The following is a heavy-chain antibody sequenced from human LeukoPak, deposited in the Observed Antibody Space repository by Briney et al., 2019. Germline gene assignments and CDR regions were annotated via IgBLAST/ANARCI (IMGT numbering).Heavy chain of an antibody. J-gene: IGHJ4*02. CDR1: GSSMTTHS. V-gene: IGHV4-59*11. Sequence: PSETLSLTCIVSGSSMTTHSWGWIRQPPGKGLEWIGYNTDSGNINFNPALKSRVTISVDTSKSQVSLKLSSVTPADTAVYYCARDHWGPLDYWGQGILVTVSS. D-gene: IGHD7-27*01. CDR3: ARDHWGPLDY. CDR2: NTDSGNI.